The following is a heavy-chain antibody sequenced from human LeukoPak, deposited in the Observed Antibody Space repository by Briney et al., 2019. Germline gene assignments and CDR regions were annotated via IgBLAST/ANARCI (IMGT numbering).Heavy chain of an antibody. CDR1: GGSISSSSYY. CDR3: ARRYCSGGSCLFFDY. CDR2: IYYSGST. J-gene: IGHJ4*02. D-gene: IGHD2-15*01. V-gene: IGHV4-39*01. Sequence: SETLSLTCTVSGGSISSSSYYWGWIRQPPGKGLEWIGSIYYSGSTYYNPSLKSRVTISVDTSKNQFSLKLSSVTAADTAVYYCARRYCSGGSCLFFDYWGQGTLVTVSS.